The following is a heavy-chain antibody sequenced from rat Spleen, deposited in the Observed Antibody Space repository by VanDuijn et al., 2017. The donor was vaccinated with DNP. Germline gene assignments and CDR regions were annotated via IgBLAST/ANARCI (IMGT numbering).Heavy chain of an antibody. V-gene: IGHV5-58*01. Sequence: EVQLVETGGGLVQPGRSLKLSCVVSGFTFSRHWMFWIRKAPGKGLEWVASINTDGGSTYYPDSVKGRFTISRDNAENIVYLRMNSLRSEDTATYYCARHNYVGSFDYWGQGVMVTVSS. CDR1: GFTFSRHW. CDR2: INTDGGST. J-gene: IGHJ2*01. D-gene: IGHD1-11*01. CDR3: ARHNYVGSFDY.